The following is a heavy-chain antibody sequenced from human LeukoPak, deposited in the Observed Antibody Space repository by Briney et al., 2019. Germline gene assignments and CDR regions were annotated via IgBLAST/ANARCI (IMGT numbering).Heavy chain of an antibody. D-gene: IGHD3-22*01. CDR2: IRSDERNK. CDR1: RFTFDKYD. V-gene: IGHV3-30*02. J-gene: IGHJ4*02. CDR3: AKGYHYDGTGYSDG. Sequence: GSLRLSRATSRFTFDKYDMHWVRQAPGKGLQWVALIRSDERNKYYADSVKGRFTISRDNSKNTLYLQMNSLRGDDTALYYCAKGYHYDGTGYSDGWGQGTLVTVSS.